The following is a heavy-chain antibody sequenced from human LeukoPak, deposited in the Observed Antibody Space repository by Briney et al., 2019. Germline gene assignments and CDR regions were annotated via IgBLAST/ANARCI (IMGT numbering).Heavy chain of an antibody. CDR1: GFSLSTSGVG. Sequence: ESGPTLVKPTQTLTLTCTFSGFSLSTSGVGVGWIRQPPGKALEWLALIYWDDDKRYSPSLKSRLTITKDTSKNQVVLTMTNMDPVDTATYYCAHIQNILTGYYRSQYNWFDSWGQGTLVTVSS. J-gene: IGHJ5*01. CDR3: AHIQNILTGYYRSQYNWFDS. CDR2: IYWDDDK. V-gene: IGHV2-5*02. D-gene: IGHD3-9*01.